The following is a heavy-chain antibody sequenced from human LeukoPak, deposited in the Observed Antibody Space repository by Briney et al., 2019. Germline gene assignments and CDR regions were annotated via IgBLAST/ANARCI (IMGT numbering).Heavy chain of an antibody. CDR1: GFTFSSYG. V-gene: IGHV3-23*01. J-gene: IGHJ6*03. CDR2: ISGSGSDT. CDR3: AKYASNYYYYYMDV. Sequence: QPGRSLRLSCAASGFTFSSYGMHWVRQAPGKGLEWASAISGSGSDTYYADSVKGRFTISRDNSKNTLYLQMNSLRAEDTALYYCAKYASNYYYYYMDVWGEGTTVTVSS.